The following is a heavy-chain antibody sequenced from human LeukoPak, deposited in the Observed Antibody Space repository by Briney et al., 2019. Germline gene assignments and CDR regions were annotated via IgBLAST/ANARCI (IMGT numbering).Heavy chain of an antibody. D-gene: IGHD5-12*01. CDR1: GGSFSGYY. J-gene: IGHJ4*02. V-gene: IGHV4-34*01. Sequence: SETLSLTCAVYGGSFSGYYWSWIRQPPGKGLEWIGEINHSGSTNYNPSLKSRVTISVDTSKNQFSLKLSSVTAADTAVYYCARRLVVTRQRDFDYWGQGTLVTVSS. CDR3: ARRLVVTRQRDFDY. CDR2: INHSGST.